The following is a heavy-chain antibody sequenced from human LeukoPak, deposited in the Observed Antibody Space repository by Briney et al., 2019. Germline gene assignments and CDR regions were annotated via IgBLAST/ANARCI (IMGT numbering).Heavy chain of an antibody. J-gene: IGHJ4*02. D-gene: IGHD2-2*01. V-gene: IGHV4-34*01. CDR2: INHSGST. CDR1: GGSFSGYY. Sequence: PSETLSLTCAVYGGSFSGYYWSWIRQPPGKGLEWIGEINHSGSTNYNPSLKSRVTISVDTSKNQFSLRLSSVTAADTAVYYCARQSRLCSSTSCYGFDYWGQGTLVTVSS. CDR3: ARQSRLCSSTSCYGFDY.